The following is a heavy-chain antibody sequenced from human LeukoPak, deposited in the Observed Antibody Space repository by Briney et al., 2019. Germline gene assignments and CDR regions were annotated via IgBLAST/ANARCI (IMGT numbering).Heavy chain of an antibody. J-gene: IGHJ4*02. CDR3: AKGSYGSGSYSEYYFDY. D-gene: IGHD3-10*01. CDR1: GFTFSTYA. V-gene: IGHV3-23*01. Sequence: GGSLRLSCAASGFTFSTYAVTWVRQAPGKGLEWVSTISGSGDSTYYADSVKGRFTISRDNSKDTLYLQMNSLRAEDTAVYYCAKGSYGSGSYSEYYFDYWGQGTLVTVSS. CDR2: ISGSGDST.